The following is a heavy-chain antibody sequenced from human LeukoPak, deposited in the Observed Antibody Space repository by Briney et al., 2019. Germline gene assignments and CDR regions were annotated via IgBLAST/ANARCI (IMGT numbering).Heavy chain of an antibody. CDR1: RFTVSTYY. Sequence: GGSLRLSCTTSRFTVSTYYMSWVRQAPGKGLEWVSSISSSSSYIYYADSVKGRFTISRDNAKNSLYLQMNSLRAEDTAVYYCARGNSLADYWGQGTLVTVSP. CDR3: ARGNSLADY. CDR2: ISSSSSYI. J-gene: IGHJ4*02. D-gene: IGHD4-23*01. V-gene: IGHV3-21*01.